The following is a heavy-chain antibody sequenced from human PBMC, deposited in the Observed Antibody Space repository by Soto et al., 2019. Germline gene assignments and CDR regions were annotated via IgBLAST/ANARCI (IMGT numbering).Heavy chain of an antibody. CDR1: GFTFRNYA. Sequence: EGQLLDSGGDLVQPGGSLRLSCAASGFTFRNYAMSWVRQAPGKGLEWVSSISGSGVTTHYIDSVKGRFTISRDNSKNTLYLQMNSLRAEDTAVYYCVKEGSSAVAGMGAFDIWGQGTMVTVSS. J-gene: IGHJ3*02. V-gene: IGHV3-23*01. CDR3: VKEGSSAVAGMGAFDI. CDR2: ISGSGVTT. D-gene: IGHD6-19*01.